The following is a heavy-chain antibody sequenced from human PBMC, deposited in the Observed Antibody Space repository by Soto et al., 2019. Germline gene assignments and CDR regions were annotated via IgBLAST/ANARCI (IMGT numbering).Heavy chain of an antibody. CDR1: GGSISSYY. V-gene: IGHV4-59*01. J-gene: IGHJ5*02. CDR3: ARDSGMDLNTGWLDH. Sequence: SETLSLTCTVSGGSISSYYWSWIRQPPGKGLEWIGYIYYSGSTNYNPSLKSRVTISVDTSKNQFSLKLSSVTAADTAVYYCARDSGMDLNTGWLDHWGQGTMVTVSS. D-gene: IGHD3-10*01. CDR2: IYYSGST.